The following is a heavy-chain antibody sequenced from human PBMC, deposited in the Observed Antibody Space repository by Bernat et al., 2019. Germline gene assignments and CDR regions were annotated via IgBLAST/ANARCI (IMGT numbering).Heavy chain of an antibody. J-gene: IGHJ5*02. CDR3: ARHLEAMGTPNWFDP. V-gene: IGHV4-39*01. CDR2: IYYSGST. D-gene: IGHD7-27*01. Sequence: QLQLQESGPGLVKPSETLSLTCTVSGGSISSSSYYWGWIRQPPGKGLEWIGSIYYSGSTYYNPSLKSRVTISVDTSKNQFSLKLSFVTAADTAVYYCARHLEAMGTPNWFDPWGQGTLVTVSS. CDR1: GGSISSSSYY.